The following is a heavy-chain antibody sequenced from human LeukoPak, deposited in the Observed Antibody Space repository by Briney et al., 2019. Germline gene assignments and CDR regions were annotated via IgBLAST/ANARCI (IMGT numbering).Heavy chain of an antibody. Sequence: GESLKISCKGSGYSFTSHWIGWVRQMPGKGLEWMGIIYPGDSDTRYSPSFQGQVTISADKSISTAYLQWSSLKASDTAMYYCARVLRHYYYGMDVWGQGTTVTVSS. V-gene: IGHV5-51*01. J-gene: IGHJ6*02. CDR1: GYSFTSHW. CDR2: IYPGDSDT. CDR3: ARVLRHYYYGMDV.